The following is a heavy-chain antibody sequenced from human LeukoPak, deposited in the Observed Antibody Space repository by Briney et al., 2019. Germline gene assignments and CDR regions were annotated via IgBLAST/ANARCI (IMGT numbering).Heavy chain of an antibody. CDR3: ARLNGGNFWGRFDY. V-gene: IGHV4-34*01. Sequence: SETLSLTCAVYGGSFSGYYWSWIRQPPGKGLEWIGEINHSGSTNYNPSLKSRVTISVDTSKSQFSLKLSSVTAADTAVYYCARLNGGNFWGRFDYWGQGTLVTVSS. CDR1: GGSFSGYY. D-gene: IGHD4-23*01. CDR2: INHSGST. J-gene: IGHJ4*02.